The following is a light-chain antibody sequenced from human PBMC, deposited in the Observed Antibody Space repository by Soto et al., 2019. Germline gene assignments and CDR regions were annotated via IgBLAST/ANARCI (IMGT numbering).Light chain of an antibody. J-gene: IGKJ2*01. CDR2: GAS. CDR1: QSVSSSY. CDR3: QQYGSSPL. V-gene: IGKV3-20*01. Sequence: EIVMTQSRATLCLSPGERANLSCRASQSVSSSYLAWYQQKPDQAPRLLIYGASSRATGIPDRFSGSGSGTNFTLTISRLEPEDFAVYYRQQYGSSPLFGQGTKLEIK.